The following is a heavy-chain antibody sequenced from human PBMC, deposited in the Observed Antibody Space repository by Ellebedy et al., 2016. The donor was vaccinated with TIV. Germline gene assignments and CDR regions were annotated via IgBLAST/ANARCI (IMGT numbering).Heavy chain of an antibody. CDR2: INHSGST. CDR1: GGSFSGYY. V-gene: IGHV4-34*01. Sequence: SETLSLTXAVYGGSFSGYYWSWIRQPPGKGLEWIGEINHSGSTNYNPSLKSRVTISVDTSKNQFSLKLSSVTAADTAVYYCARVLWLVLDYWGQGTLVTVSS. D-gene: IGHD6-19*01. CDR3: ARVLWLVLDY. J-gene: IGHJ4*02.